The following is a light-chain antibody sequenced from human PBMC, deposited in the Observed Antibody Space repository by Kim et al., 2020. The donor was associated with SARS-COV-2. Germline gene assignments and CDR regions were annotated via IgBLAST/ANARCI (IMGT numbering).Light chain of an antibody. J-gene: IGLJ2*01. CDR3: QVWDSSSDHVV. Sequence: AQGKTTRITCGGNNMGSKSVHWNQQKPGQAPVLVSYYDSDRPSGIPERFSGSNSGNTATLTISRVEAGDEADYYCQVWDSSSDHVVFGGGTQLTVL. CDR2: YDS. V-gene: IGLV3-21*04. CDR1: NMGSKS.